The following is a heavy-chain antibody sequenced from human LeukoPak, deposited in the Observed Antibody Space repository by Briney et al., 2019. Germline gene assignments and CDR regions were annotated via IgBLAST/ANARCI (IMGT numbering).Heavy chain of an antibody. V-gene: IGHV1-69*06. Sequence: SVKVSCKASGGTFSSYAISWVRQAPGQGLEWMGGIIPIFGTANYAQKFQGRVTMTEDTSTDTAYMELSSLRSEDTAVYYCAAMRRYYYYDSSGYYYWGQGTLVTVSS. D-gene: IGHD3-22*01. CDR3: AAMRRYYYYDSSGYYY. CDR1: GGTFSSYA. J-gene: IGHJ4*02. CDR2: IIPIFGTA.